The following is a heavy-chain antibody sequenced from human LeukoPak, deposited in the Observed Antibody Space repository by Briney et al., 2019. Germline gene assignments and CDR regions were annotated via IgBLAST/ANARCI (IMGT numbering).Heavy chain of an antibody. J-gene: IGHJ4*02. CDR2: IIPIFGTA. D-gene: IGHD6-6*01. Sequence: EASVKVSCKASGGTFSSYAISWVRQAPGQGLEWMGGIIPIFGTANYAQKFQGRVTITADESASTAYMELSSLRSEDTAVYYCARDRSSSSGFGDYWGQGTLVTVSS. CDR3: ARDRSSSSGFGDY. V-gene: IGHV1-69*13. CDR1: GGTFSSYA.